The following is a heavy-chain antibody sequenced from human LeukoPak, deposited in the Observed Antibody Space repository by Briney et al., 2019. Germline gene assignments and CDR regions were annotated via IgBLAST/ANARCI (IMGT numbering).Heavy chain of an antibody. D-gene: IGHD3-22*01. J-gene: IGHJ6*03. CDR3: ARVSGYYYSYYYYYMDV. CDR1: GGSISSSNW. CDR2: IYHSGST. V-gene: IGHV4-4*02. Sequence: PSETLSLTCAVSGGSISSSNWWSWVRQPPGKGLEWIGEIYHSGSTNYNPSLKSRVTISVDKSKNQFSLKLSSVTAADTAVYYCARVSGYYYSYYYYYMDVWGKGTTVTVSS.